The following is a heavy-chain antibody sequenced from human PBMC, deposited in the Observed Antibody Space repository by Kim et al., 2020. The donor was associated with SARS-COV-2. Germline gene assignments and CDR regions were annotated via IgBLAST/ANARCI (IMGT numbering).Heavy chain of an antibody. CDR2: ISSSSSYI. CDR3: ASVAAAGPTVYYYYGMDG. V-gene: IGHV3-21*01. D-gene: IGHD6-13*01. CDR1: GFTFSSYS. Sequence: GGSLRLSCAASGFTFSSYSMNWVRQAPGKGLEWVSSISSSSSYIYYADSVKGRFTISRDNAKNSLYLQMNSLRAEDTAVYYCASVAAAGPTVYYYYGMDGWGQGTTVTVSS. J-gene: IGHJ6*02.